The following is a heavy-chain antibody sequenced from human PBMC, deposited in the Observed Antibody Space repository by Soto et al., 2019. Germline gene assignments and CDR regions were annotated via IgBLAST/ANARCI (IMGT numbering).Heavy chain of an antibody. CDR2: ISSGGSGI. Sequence: GGSLRLSCAASGFTFSSYEMNWVRQAPGKGLEWVSHISSGGSGIYYADSVKGRFTISRDNAKNSVYLQMNSLRAEDTAVYYCARDIGVGPAGFDYWGQGTLVTVSS. J-gene: IGHJ4*02. V-gene: IGHV3-48*03. CDR3: ARDIGVGPAGFDY. CDR1: GFTFSSYE. D-gene: IGHD2-2*01.